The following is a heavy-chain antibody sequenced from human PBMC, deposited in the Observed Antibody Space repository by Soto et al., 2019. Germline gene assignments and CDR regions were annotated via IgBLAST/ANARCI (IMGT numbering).Heavy chain of an antibody. D-gene: IGHD6-19*01. CDR2: IYYSGST. J-gene: IGHJ5*02. CDR3: ARTIAVAGSGWFDP. Sequence: SETLSLTCTVSGGSISSGDYYWSWIRQPPGKGLECIGYIYYSGSTYYNPPLRSRVTISIDTSKNQFSLKLSSVTAADTAVYYCARTIAVAGSGWFDPWGQGTLVTVSS. V-gene: IGHV4-30-4*01. CDR1: GGSISSGDYY.